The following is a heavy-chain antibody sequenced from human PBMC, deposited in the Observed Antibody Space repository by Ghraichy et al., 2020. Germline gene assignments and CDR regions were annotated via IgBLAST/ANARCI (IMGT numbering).Heavy chain of an antibody. CDR2: ISGSGGDT. CDR3: AKGIAAGTTTISYYSNGMDV. CDR1: GFTFSSYV. J-gene: IGHJ6*02. D-gene: IGHD6-13*01. V-gene: IGHV3-23*01. Sequence: GGSLRLSCAASGFTFSSYVMSWVRQAPRKGLEWVSGISGSGGDTYYADSVKGRFTISRDNSKNTLYLQMNILRAEDTAVYYCAKGIAAGTTTISYYSNGMDVWGQGTTVTGSS.